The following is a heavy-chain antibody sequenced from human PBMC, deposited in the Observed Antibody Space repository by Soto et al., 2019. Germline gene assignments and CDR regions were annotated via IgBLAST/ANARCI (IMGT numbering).Heavy chain of an antibody. CDR2: IYTSGST. J-gene: IGHJ6*02. CDR3: TRDVGANCSGGSCCSGGYYYYGMDV. Sequence: SETLSRTCPVSGGSISSYYWSWIQQPAGKGLGWIGRIYTSGSTNYNPSLKSRVTMSVDTSKNQCSLKLSSLTDGDTAVDYVTRDVGANCSGGSCCSGGYYYYGMDVWGQGTTVT. V-gene: IGHV4-4*07. CDR1: GGSISSYY. D-gene: IGHD2-15*01.